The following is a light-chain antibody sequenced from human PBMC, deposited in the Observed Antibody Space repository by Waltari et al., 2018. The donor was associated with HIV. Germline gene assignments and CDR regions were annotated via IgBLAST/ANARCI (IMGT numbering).Light chain of an antibody. CDR2: QVS. V-gene: IGLV2-23*02. CDR3: CSYTSSSAYVI. Sequence: QSAPTQPASVSGSPGQPIPISCPGTSSDVGIYNLVSWYQQYPGKAPKLMIYQVSERPSGVSPRFSGSKSGNTASLTISGLQAEDEADYYCCSYTSSSAYVIFGGGTKLIVL. CDR1: SSDVGIYNL. J-gene: IGLJ2*01.